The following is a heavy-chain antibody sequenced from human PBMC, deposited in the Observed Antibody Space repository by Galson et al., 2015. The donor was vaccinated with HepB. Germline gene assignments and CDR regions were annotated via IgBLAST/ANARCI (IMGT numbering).Heavy chain of an antibody. CDR2: INWNGGST. D-gene: IGHD1-1*01. J-gene: IGHJ6*03. Sequence: SLRLSCAASGFTFDDYGMSWVRQAPGKGLEWVSGINWNGGSTGYADSVKGRFTISRDNAKNSLYLQMNSLRAEDTALYHCAREVGTEGQHYYYYYYMDVWGKGTTVTVSS. CDR1: GFTFDDYG. V-gene: IGHV3-20*01. CDR3: AREVGTEGQHYYYYYYMDV.